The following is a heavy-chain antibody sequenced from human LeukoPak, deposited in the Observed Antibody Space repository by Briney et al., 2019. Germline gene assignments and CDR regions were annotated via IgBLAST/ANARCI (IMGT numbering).Heavy chain of an antibody. CDR3: AKPRTTGLGWAQFDY. V-gene: IGHV3-23*01. CDR1: GLTFSSFA. D-gene: IGHD2-8*02. Sequence: GGSLRLSGEASGLTFSSFAMTWVGQAPGKGLDWVSGFDGNGPNTYYADSVKGRWTISRDNSRNTLYLEMNSLRPEDTAIYYCAKPRTTGLGWAQFDYWGQGSLVTVSS. CDR2: FDGNGPNT. J-gene: IGHJ4*02.